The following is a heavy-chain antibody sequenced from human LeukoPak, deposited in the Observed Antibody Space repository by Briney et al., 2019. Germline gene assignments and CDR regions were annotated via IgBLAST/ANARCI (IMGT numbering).Heavy chain of an antibody. D-gene: IGHD3-16*01. V-gene: IGHV3-7*01. Sequence: GGSLRLSCAASGFTFSSYWMSWVRQAPGKGLEWVANIKKQDGDEKNYVDSVKGRFTISRDNAKNSLYLQTSSLRAEDTAVYYCASGGHLDVWGTGTTVTVSS. CDR2: IKKQDGDEK. CDR1: GFTFSSYW. J-gene: IGHJ6*04. CDR3: ASGGHLDV.